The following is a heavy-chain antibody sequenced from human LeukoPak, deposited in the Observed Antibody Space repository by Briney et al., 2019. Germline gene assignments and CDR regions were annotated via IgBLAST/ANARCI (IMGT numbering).Heavy chain of an antibody. CDR2: ISGSGGGT. J-gene: IGHJ6*02. D-gene: IGHD3-3*01. V-gene: IGHV3-23*01. CDR1: GFTFTSYA. CDR3: AKGDFYGDYPYGMDV. Sequence: PGGSLRLSCAAPGFTFTSYAMSWVRQAPGKGLEWVSAISGSGGGTYYADSVKGRFTISRDNSKNTLYLQMNSLRAEDTAVYYCAKGDFYGDYPYGMDVWGQGTTVTVSS.